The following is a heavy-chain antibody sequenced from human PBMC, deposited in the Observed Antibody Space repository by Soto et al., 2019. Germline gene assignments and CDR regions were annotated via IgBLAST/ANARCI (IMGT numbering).Heavy chain of an antibody. D-gene: IGHD6-13*01. CDR1: GGTFSSYA. Sequence: SVKVSCKASGGTFSSYAISWVRQAPGQGLEWMGGIIPILGTANYAHKFQGRVTITADESTSTAYMELSSLRSEDTAVYYCARGERIAAAGAIYYFDYWAQGT. CDR3: ARGERIAAAGAIYYFDY. CDR2: IIPILGTA. J-gene: IGHJ4*02. V-gene: IGHV1-69*13.